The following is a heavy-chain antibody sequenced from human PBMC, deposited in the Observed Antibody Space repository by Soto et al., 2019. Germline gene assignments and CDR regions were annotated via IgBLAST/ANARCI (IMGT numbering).Heavy chain of an antibody. CDR1: GGTFSSYA. V-gene: IGHV1-3*01. CDR3: ARDQGLCSGGSCWGYFDY. Sequence: ASVKVSCKASGGTFSSYAISWLRQAPGQGLEWMGWINVGNGNIKYSQKFQSRVTITRDISASTAYMELSSLRSEDTAVYYCARDQGLCSGGSCWGYFDYWGQGTLVTVSS. J-gene: IGHJ4*02. CDR2: INVGNGNI. D-gene: IGHD2-15*01.